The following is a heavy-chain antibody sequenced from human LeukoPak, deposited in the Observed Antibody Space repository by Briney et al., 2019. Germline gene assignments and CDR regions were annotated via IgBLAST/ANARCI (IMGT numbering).Heavy chain of an antibody. CDR1: GGPISSYY. D-gene: IGHD6-19*01. CDR3: ARDRSGWFGN. Sequence: PSETLSLTCTVSGGPISSYYWSWIRQPPGKGLEWIGYIYYSGSTNYNPSLKSRVTISVDTSKNQFSLKLSSVTAADTAVYYCARDRSGWFGNWGQGTLVTVSS. J-gene: IGHJ4*02. V-gene: IGHV4-59*01. CDR2: IYYSGST.